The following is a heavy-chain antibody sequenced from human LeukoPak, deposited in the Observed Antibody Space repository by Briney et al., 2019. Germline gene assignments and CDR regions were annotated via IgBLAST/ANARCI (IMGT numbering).Heavy chain of an antibody. Sequence: PSETLSLTCTVSGGSLSSYYWSWIRQPPGKGLEWIGYIYYSGSTNYNPSLKSRVTISVDTSKNQFSLKLSSVTAADTAVYYCARRAGYSSGWLENYFDYWGQGTLVTVSS. CDR3: ARRAGYSSGWLENYFDY. CDR2: IYYSGST. V-gene: IGHV4-59*01. J-gene: IGHJ4*02. CDR1: GGSLSSYY. D-gene: IGHD6-19*01.